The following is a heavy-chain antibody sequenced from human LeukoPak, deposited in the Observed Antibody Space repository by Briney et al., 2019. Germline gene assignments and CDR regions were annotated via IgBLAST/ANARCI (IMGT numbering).Heavy chain of an antibody. Sequence: PGGSLRLSCAASGFTFSSYEMNWVRQAPGKGLEWVSYISSSGSTIYYADSVKGRFTISRDNAKNSLYLQMNSLRAEDTAVYYCARAKPSFGSGWREYDYWGQGTLVTVSS. CDR2: ISSSGSTI. D-gene: IGHD6-19*01. J-gene: IGHJ4*02. V-gene: IGHV3-48*03. CDR3: ARAKPSFGSGWREYDY. CDR1: GFTFSSYE.